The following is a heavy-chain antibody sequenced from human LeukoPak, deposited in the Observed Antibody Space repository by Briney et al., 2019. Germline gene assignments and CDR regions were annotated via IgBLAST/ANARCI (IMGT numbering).Heavy chain of an antibody. CDR3: AREEWELPYDY. J-gene: IGHJ4*02. CDR2: INPNSGGT. D-gene: IGHD1-26*01. CDR1: GYTFTSYD. Sequence: ASVKVSCKASGYTFTSYDINWVRQATGQGLEWMGWINPNSGGTNYAQKFQGRVTMTRDTSISTAYMELSRLRSDDTAVYYCAREEWELPYDYWGQGTLVTVSS. V-gene: IGHV1-2*02.